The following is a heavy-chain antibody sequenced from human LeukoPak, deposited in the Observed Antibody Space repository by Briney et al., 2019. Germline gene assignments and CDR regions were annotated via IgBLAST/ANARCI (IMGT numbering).Heavy chain of an antibody. J-gene: IGHJ3*02. CDR2: IYHSGST. Sequence: SETLSLTCTVSGYSISSGYYWGWIRQPPGKGLEWIGSIYHSGSTNYNPSLESRVTISVDTSKNQFSLKLSSVTAADTAVYYCASASLWFGVDIWGQGTMVTVSS. D-gene: IGHD3-10*01. V-gene: IGHV4-38-2*02. CDR3: ASASLWFGVDI. CDR1: GYSISSGYY.